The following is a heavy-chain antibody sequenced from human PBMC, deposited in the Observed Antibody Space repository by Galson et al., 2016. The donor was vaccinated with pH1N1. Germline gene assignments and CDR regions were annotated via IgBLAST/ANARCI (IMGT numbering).Heavy chain of an antibody. V-gene: IGHV3-7*03. CDR3: SRDSGARGYYRSWSDY. D-gene: IGHD2-15*01. J-gene: IGHJ4*02. Sequence: SLRLSCAAFEFTLQTYPMTWVRRVPGKGLEWVAIINQDGSEKNYADSVKGRFIISRDIAKNSLYLQMSRLTAEDTATYFCSRDSGARGYYRSWSDYWGQGSLVIVSS. CDR1: EFTLQTYP. CDR2: INQDGSEK.